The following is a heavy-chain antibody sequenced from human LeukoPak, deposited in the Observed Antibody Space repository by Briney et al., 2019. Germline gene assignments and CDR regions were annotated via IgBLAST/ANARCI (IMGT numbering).Heavy chain of an antibody. V-gene: IGHV3-7*04. CDR1: GFTYSSYW. J-gene: IGHJ4*02. Sequence: GGSLRLSCAASGFTYSSYWMTWVRQAPGKGLEWVASIRKDGNEKYYVDSVKGRFTISRDNARNSLYLQMNSLRAEDTAVYYCARDGYSRSYYDYWGQGTLVTVSS. D-gene: IGHD2-2*03. CDR2: IRKDGNEK. CDR3: ARDGYSRSYYDY.